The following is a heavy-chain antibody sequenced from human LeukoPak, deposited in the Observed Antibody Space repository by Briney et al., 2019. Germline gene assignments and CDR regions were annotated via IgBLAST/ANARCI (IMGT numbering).Heavy chain of an antibody. V-gene: IGHV3-30*03. J-gene: IGHJ6*02. CDR1: GLTVTNNY. Sequence: PGGSLRLSCAASGLTVTNNYWNWVRQPPGKGLEWVAAMSHDGSFKYYGDSVKGRFTISRDNSENTMYLQMNSLRTEDTAVYYCARDAYARDGYGDHLRDLVDVWGQGTTVTVSS. CDR3: ARDAYARDGYGDHLRDLVDV. D-gene: IGHD4-17*01. CDR2: MSHDGSFK.